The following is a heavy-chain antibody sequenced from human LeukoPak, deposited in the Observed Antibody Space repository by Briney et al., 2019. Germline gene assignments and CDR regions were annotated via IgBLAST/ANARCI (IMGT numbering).Heavy chain of an antibody. Sequence: ASVKVSCKASGYTFTSYGISWVRQAPGQGLEWMGWISAYNGNTNYAQKLQGRVTMTTDTSTSTAYMELRSLRSDDTAVYYCARPLPPDYYDSSGLYYYYGMDVWDQGTTVTVSS. CDR1: GYTFTSYG. V-gene: IGHV1-18*01. CDR3: ARPLPPDYYDSSGLYYYYGMDV. CDR2: ISAYNGNT. D-gene: IGHD3-22*01. J-gene: IGHJ6*02.